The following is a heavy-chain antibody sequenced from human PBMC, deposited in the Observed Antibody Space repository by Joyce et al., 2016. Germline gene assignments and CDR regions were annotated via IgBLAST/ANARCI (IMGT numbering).Heavy chain of an antibody. V-gene: IGHV3-30*18. CDR2: RSYDGIYK. D-gene: IGHD6-25*01. CDR3: AKILTATYSSGWFLDY. CDR1: GLTLSNYG. J-gene: IGHJ4*02. Sequence: QVQLVESGGGVVQPGRYLRLSCAASGLTLSNYGVHWVRQAPGKGLGWVAVRSYDGIYKYYADSVKGRFTISRDNSKNTVFLEMNSLRAEDTAVYYCAKILTATYSSGWFLDYWGQGTLVTVSS.